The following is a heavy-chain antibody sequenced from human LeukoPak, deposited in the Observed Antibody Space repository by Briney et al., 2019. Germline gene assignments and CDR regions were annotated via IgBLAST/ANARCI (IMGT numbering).Heavy chain of an antibody. V-gene: IGHV4-59*01. D-gene: IGHD2/OR15-2a*01. CDR2: IYYSGST. Sequence: PSETLSLTCTVSGGSISGYYWSWIRQPPGKGLEWIGFIYYSGSTKYNPSLKSRVTMSVDTSRNQFSLKLRSVTAADTAVYYCARGGLENCYHSKDGFDIWGQGTMVTVSS. CDR3: ARGGLENCYHSKDGFDI. J-gene: IGHJ3*02. CDR1: GGSISGYY.